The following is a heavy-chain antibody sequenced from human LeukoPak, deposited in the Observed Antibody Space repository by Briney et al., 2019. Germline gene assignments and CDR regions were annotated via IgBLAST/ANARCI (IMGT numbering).Heavy chain of an antibody. V-gene: IGHV3-23*01. Sequence: GGSLRLSCVASGFTFSSYAVSWVRQAPGKGLEWVSLISGSGSVTYYADSVKGGFTISRDNSKNTVYLQMNSLRAEDTAVYYCAKKRIAAAGKNDFDYWGQGTLVAVSS. CDR3: AKKRIAAAGKNDFDY. CDR1: GFTFSSYA. J-gene: IGHJ4*02. CDR2: ISGSGSVT. D-gene: IGHD6-13*01.